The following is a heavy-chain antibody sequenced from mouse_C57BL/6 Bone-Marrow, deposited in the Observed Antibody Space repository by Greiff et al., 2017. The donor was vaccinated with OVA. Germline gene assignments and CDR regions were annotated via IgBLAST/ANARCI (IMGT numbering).Heavy chain of an antibody. V-gene: IGHV1-69*01. CDR2: IDPSDSYT. J-gene: IGHJ1*03. D-gene: IGHD2-1*01. CDR3: AIYGNYWYFDV. CDR1: GYTFTSYW. Sequence: QVQLQQPGAELVMPGASVKLSCKASGYTFTSYWMHWVKQRPGQGLEWIGEIDPSDSYTNYNQKFKGKSTLTVDKSSSTAYMPLSRLTSEDSAVYYCAIYGNYWYFDVWGTGTTVTVSS.